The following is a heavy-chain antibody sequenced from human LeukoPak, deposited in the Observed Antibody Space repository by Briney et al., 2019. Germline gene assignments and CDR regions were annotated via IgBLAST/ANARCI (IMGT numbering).Heavy chain of an antibody. V-gene: IGHV1-46*01. D-gene: IGHD3-22*01. J-gene: IGHJ4*02. CDR3: ARDDSSGPQVY. CDR2: INPSGGST. Sequence: ASVKVSCEASVYTFSSYYMHWVRQAPGQGLEWMGIINPSGGSTKYAQKLQGRVTMTSDTSTSTVYMELSSLRSEDTAVYYCARDDSSGPQVYWGQGTLVTVSS. CDR1: VYTFSSYY.